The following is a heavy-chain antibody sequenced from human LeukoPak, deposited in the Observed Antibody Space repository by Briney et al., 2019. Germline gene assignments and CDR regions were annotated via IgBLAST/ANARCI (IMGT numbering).Heavy chain of an antibody. CDR1: GIVFSDYY. V-gene: IGHV3-11*04. J-gene: IGHJ5*02. Sequence: GGSLSLSCAASGIVFSDYYMTWVRQAPGKGLESISYISYTGRTIHYADSVKGRFTIPRDNAQKSLYLQMNSLRADDTAVYYCARRTSLTGIIDLSGQGTVVSVSS. D-gene: IGHD1-1*01. CDR3: ARRTSLTGIIDL. CDR2: ISYTGRTI.